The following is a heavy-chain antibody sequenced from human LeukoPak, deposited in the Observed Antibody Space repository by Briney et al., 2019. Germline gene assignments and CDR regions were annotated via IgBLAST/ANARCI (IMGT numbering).Heavy chain of an antibody. Sequence: ASVKVSCKASGGTFSSYTISWVRQAPRQGLEWMGRIIPILGIANYAQKFQGRVTITADKSTGTAYMELSSLRSEDTAVYYCARVHSGSPAGYYYYYMDVWGKGTTVTVSS. D-gene: IGHD1-26*01. CDR1: GGTFSSYT. CDR2: IIPILGIA. V-gene: IGHV1-69*02. J-gene: IGHJ6*03. CDR3: ARVHSGSPAGYYYYYMDV.